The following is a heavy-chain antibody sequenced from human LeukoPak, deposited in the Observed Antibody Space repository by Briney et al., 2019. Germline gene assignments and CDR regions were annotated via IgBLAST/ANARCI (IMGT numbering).Heavy chain of an antibody. V-gene: IGHV4-31*03. D-gene: IGHD5-12*01. CDR3: ARGRAPYSGYDWSWFDP. Sequence: SETLSLTCTVSGGSISSGGYYWSWIRQHPGKGLEWFGYIYYSGSTYYNPSLKSRVTISVDTSRNQFSPKLSSVTAADTAVYYCARGRAPYSGYDWSWFDPWGQGTLVTVSS. J-gene: IGHJ5*02. CDR2: IYYSGST. CDR1: GGSISSGGYY.